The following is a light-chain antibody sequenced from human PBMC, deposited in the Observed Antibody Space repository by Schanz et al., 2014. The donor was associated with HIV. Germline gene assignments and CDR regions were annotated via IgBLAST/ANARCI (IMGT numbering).Light chain of an antibody. CDR2: GNK. Sequence: QSVLTQPPSVSGAPGQRVTISCTGSTSNIGADYDVHWFQQLPGTAPKLVIYGNKNRPSGVPDRFSVSSSGTSASLVISDLRSEDEADYYCQSYDDSLRAVVFGGGTKLTVL. V-gene: IGLV1-40*01. J-gene: IGLJ2*01. CDR1: TSNIGADYD. CDR3: QSYDDSLRAVV.